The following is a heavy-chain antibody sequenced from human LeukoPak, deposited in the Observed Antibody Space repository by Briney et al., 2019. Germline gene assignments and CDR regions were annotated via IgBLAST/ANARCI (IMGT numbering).Heavy chain of an antibody. Sequence: GGSLRLSCAASGFTSSSYAMSWVRQAPGKGLEWVSSISGSGGSTYYADSVKGRFTISRDNSKYTLYLQMNSLRAEDTALYHCAKFPAAGTNSGGFDYWGQGTLVTVSS. J-gene: IGHJ4*02. CDR1: GFTSSSYA. D-gene: IGHD6-13*01. V-gene: IGHV3-23*01. CDR2: ISGSGGST. CDR3: AKFPAAGTNSGGFDY.